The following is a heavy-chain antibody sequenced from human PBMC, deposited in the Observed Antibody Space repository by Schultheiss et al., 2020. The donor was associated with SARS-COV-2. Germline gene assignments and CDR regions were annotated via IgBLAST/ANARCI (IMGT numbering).Heavy chain of an antibody. D-gene: IGHD3-16*02. Sequence: GGSLRLSCAASGFTFSSYAMSWIRQAPGKGLEWVSAISGSGGSTYYADSVKGRFTISRDNSKNTAYLQMNSLKTEDTAVYYCTRHAGGDVWGSYRYGWFDPWGQGTLVTVSS. CDR3: TRHAGGDVWGSYRYGWFDP. V-gene: IGHV3-23*01. J-gene: IGHJ5*02. CDR1: GFTFSSYA. CDR2: ISGSGGST.